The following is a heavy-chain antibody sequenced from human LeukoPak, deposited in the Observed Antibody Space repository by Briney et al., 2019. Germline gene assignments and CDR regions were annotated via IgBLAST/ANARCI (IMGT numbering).Heavy chain of an antibody. V-gene: IGHV1-2*02. D-gene: IGHD3-3*01. CDR2: INPNSGDT. CDR3: ARDRDPNYDFWSVPMRFDP. Sequence: GASVKVSCKASGYTFTGYSLHWVRQAPGQGLEWMGWINPNSGDTYFAQKFQGRVTMTRDTSVSTAYMELSRLRSDDTAVYYCARDRDPNYDFWSVPMRFDPWGQGTLVTVSS. J-gene: IGHJ5*02. CDR1: GYTFTGYS.